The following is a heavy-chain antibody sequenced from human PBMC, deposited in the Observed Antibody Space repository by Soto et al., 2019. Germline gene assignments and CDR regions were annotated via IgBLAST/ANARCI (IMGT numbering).Heavy chain of an antibody. V-gene: IGHV1-18*04. Sequence: ASEKVSCRASGYTFTSYGISWVRQASGQGLEWMGWISAYNGNINYAQKLQGRVPMTTDTSTSTAYMELRSLRSDDTAVYYCATTRYGTIYCGMDGWGQRTTVTVS. CDR3: ATTRYGTIYCGMDG. J-gene: IGHJ6*02. CDR2: ISAYNGNI. D-gene: IGHD2-8*01. CDR1: GYTFTSYG.